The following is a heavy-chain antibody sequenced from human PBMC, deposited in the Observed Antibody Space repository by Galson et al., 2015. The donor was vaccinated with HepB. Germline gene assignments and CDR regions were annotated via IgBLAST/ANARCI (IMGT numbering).Heavy chain of an antibody. J-gene: IGHJ5*02. CDR1: GYTFTGYY. CDR2: INPNSGGT. CDR3: ARDLRATIRIAAAGRGWFDP. Sequence: SCKASGYTFTGYYMHWVRQAPGQGLEWMGWINPNSGGTNYAQKFQGRVTMTRDTSISTAYMELSRLRSDDTAVYYCARDLRATIRIAAAGRGWFDPWGQGTLVTVSS. D-gene: IGHD6-13*01. V-gene: IGHV1-2*02.